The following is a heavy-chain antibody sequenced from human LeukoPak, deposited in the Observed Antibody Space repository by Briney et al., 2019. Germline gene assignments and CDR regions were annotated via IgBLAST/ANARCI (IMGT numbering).Heavy chain of an antibody. Sequence: SETLSLTCAVSGGSISSSNWWHWVRQPPGKGLEWIGEIYHSGCTYYNPSLKSRVTISVDKSKNQFSLKLSSVTAADTAVYYCAREITVAGAASFDYWGQGTLVSVSS. CDR3: AREITVAGAASFDY. D-gene: IGHD6-19*01. CDR2: IYHSGCT. CDR1: GGSISSSNW. J-gene: IGHJ4*02. V-gene: IGHV4-4*02.